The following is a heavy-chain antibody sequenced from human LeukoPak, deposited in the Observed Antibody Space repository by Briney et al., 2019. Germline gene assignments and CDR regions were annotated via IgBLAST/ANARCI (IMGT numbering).Heavy chain of an antibody. J-gene: IGHJ5*02. V-gene: IGHV4-59*01. CDR1: GGSISSYY. D-gene: IGHD6-13*01. Sequence: SVTLSLTCTVSGGSISSYYWSWIRQPPGKGLEWIGYIYYSGSTNYNPSLKSRVTISVDTSKNQFSLKLSSVTAADTAVYYCARTGRIAAAGRFDPWGQGTLVTVSS. CDR2: IYYSGST. CDR3: ARTGRIAAAGRFDP.